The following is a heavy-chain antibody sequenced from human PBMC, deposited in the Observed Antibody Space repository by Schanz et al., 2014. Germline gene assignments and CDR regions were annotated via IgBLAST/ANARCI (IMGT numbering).Heavy chain of an antibody. J-gene: IGHJ4*02. V-gene: IGHV1-2*02. CDR2: INPNSGET. Sequence: QVQLVQSGADVKKPGASMKVSCLASGYSFTEYFLHWVRQAPGQGLEWMGWINPNSGETNYEQKFKGRVAWTSDTSISTAFMELSGLTSDDTATYFCARARYTGYDCSGYWGQGTLLIVSS. CDR3: ARARYTGYDCSGY. CDR1: GYSFTEYF. D-gene: IGHD5-12*01.